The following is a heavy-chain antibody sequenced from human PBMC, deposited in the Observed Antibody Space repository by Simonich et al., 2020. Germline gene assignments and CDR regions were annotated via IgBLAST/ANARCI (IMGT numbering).Heavy chain of an antibody. CDR3: ARHAGFAFDI. V-gene: IGHV4-39*01. D-gene: IGHD6-13*01. J-gene: IGHJ3*02. CDR1: GGSISSSSYY. CDR2: IYYSEGT. Sequence: QLQLQESGPGLVKPSETLSLTCTVSGGSISSSSYYWGWIRQPPGKGLEWIGSIYYSEGTYNNPSLKIRVTISVDTSKNQFSLKLSSVTAADTAVYYCARHAGFAFDIWGQGTMVTVSS.